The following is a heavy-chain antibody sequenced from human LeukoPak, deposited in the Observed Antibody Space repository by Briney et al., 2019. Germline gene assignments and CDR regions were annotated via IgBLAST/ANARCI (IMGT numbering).Heavy chain of an antibody. CDR2: ISYDGRNK. V-gene: IGHV3-30*04. Sequence: PGRSLRLSCAASGFTFSSYAMHWVRQAPGKGLEWVAVISYDGRNKYYADSVKGRFTISRDNSKNTLYLQMNSLRDEDTALYYCAKAGIGVVGYFDYWGQGTLVTVSS. CDR1: GFTFSSYA. D-gene: IGHD6-19*01. CDR3: AKAGIGVVGYFDY. J-gene: IGHJ4*02.